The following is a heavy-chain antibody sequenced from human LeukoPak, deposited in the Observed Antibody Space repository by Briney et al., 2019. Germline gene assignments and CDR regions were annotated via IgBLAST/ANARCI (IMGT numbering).Heavy chain of an antibody. Sequence: GGSLRLSCAASGFTVSSNYMSWVRQAPGKGLEWVSVIYSGGSTFYADSVKGRFSISRDNSQNTVYLQMNSLRAEDTAVYYCARDRSIFQDYYYGMDVWGQGTTVTVSS. CDR1: GFTVSSNY. CDR2: IYSGGST. V-gene: IGHV3-53*01. J-gene: IGHJ6*02. D-gene: IGHD3-3*01. CDR3: ARDRSIFQDYYYGMDV.